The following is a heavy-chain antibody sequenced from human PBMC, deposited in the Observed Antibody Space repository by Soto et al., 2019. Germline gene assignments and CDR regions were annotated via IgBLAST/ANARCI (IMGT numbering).Heavy chain of an antibody. D-gene: IGHD6-13*01. Sequence: PSETLSLTGAVYGGSFMGYYWSWIRQPPGKGLEWIGEINHSGSTNYNPSLKSRVTISVDTSKNQFSLKLSSVTAADTAVYYCARGAAGRSNWFDPWGQGTLVTVSS. CDR2: INHSGST. CDR1: GGSFMGYY. V-gene: IGHV4-34*01. CDR3: ARGAAGRSNWFDP. J-gene: IGHJ5*02.